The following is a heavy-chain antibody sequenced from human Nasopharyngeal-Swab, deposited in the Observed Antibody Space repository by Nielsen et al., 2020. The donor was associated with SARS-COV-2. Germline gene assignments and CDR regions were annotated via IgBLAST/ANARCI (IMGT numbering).Heavy chain of an antibody. CDR3: AREVSLYSSGWTGFDY. D-gene: IGHD6-19*01. Sequence: GESLKIPRAASGFTFNSYAMHWVRQAPGTGLEWVAVISYDGSNKYYADSVKGRFTISRDNSKNTLYLQMNSLRAEDTAVYYCAREVSLYSSGWTGFDYWGQGTLVTVSS. CDR1: GFTFNSYA. J-gene: IGHJ4*02. CDR2: ISYDGSNK. V-gene: IGHV3-30*04.